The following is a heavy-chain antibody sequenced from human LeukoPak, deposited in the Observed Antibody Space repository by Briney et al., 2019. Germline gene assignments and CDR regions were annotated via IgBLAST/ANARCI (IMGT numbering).Heavy chain of an antibody. Sequence: ASVKVSCKASGYTFTSYYMHWVRQAPGQGLERMGIINPSGGSTSYAQKFQGRVTMTRDTSTNTVYLELRSLRSEDTAVYYCARWGSCSGGSCSSNGAFDIWGQGTMVTVSS. CDR1: GYTFTSYY. D-gene: IGHD2-15*01. J-gene: IGHJ3*02. CDR3: ARWGSCSGGSCSSNGAFDI. CDR2: INPSGGST. V-gene: IGHV1-46*01.